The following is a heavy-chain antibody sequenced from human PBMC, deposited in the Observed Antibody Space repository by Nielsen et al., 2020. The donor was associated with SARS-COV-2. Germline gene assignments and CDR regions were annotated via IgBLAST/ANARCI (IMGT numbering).Heavy chain of an antibody. V-gene: IGHV1-69*05. CDR3: ARQLPEGYCSGGSCYWFDP. D-gene: IGHD2-15*01. Sequence: WVRQAPGQGLEWMGGIIPIFGTANYAQKFQGRVTMTTDTSTSTAYMELRSLRSDDTAVYYCARQLPEGYCSGGSCYWFDPWGQGTLVTVSS. CDR2: IIPIFGTA. J-gene: IGHJ5*02.